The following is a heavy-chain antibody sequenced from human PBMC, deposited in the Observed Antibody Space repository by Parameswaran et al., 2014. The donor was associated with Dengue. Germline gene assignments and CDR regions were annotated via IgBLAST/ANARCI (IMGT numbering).Heavy chain of an antibody. D-gene: IGHD2-21*02. CDR3: AELYCGGDCYSH. Sequence: WIRQPPGKGLEWIGEINHSGSTNYNPSLKSRVTISVDTSKNQFSLKLSSVTAADTAVYYCAELYCGGDCYSHWGQGTLVTVSS. V-gene: IGHV4-34*01. J-gene: IGHJ4*02. CDR2: INHSGST.